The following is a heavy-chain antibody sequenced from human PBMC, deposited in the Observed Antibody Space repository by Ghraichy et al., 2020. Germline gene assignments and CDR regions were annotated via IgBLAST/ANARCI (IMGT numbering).Heavy chain of an antibody. D-gene: IGHD2-2*02. CDR2: IYHSGST. CDR3: ARLGYCSSTSCYTVGDY. J-gene: IGHJ4*02. CDR1: GYSISSGYY. V-gene: IGHV4-38-2*01. Sequence: SETLSLTCAVSGYSISSGYYWGWIRQPPGKGLEWIGSIYHSGSTYYNPSLKSRVTISVDTSKNQFSLKLSSVTAADTAVYYCARLGYCSSTSCYTVGDYWGQGTLVTVSS.